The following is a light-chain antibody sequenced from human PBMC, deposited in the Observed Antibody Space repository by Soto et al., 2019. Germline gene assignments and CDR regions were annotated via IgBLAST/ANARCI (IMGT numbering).Light chain of an antibody. Sequence: EIVMTQSPATLSVSPGERATLSCRASQSVSSNLAWYQQKPGQAPRLLIYGASTRSTGIPTRFSDSGSGTELTLTVSSLQSKDFAGYYCQQYNHLPPRAYFGGGTNVEIK. CDR2: GAS. CDR1: QSVSSN. CDR3: QQYNHLPPRAY. V-gene: IGKV3-15*01. J-gene: IGKJ4*01.